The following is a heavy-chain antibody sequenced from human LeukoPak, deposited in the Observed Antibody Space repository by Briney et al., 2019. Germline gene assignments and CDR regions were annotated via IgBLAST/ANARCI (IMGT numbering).Heavy chain of an antibody. CDR3: ASPITHRQGP. V-gene: IGHV4-59*12. CDR1: GGSISSYY. J-gene: IGHJ5*02. Sequence: SETLSLTCTVSGGSISSYYWSWIRQPPGKGLEWIEYIYYSGSTNYNPSLKSRVTISVDTSKNQFSLKLTSVTAADTAVYYCASPITHRQGPWGQGTQVTVSS. CDR2: IYYSGST.